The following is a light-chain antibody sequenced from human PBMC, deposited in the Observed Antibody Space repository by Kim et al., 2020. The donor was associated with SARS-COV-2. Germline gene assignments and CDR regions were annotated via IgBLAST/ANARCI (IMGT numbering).Light chain of an antibody. Sequence: VSPGERATLTCRASQRGNTKLAWCQQKGGRQPRILINGAATRGAGGPARCSGSGSGTEFTLTISSRQSEDFAVYYCQQYHDWAETFGQGTKVDIK. CDR3: QQYHDWAET. V-gene: IGKV3D-15*01. CDR2: GAA. J-gene: IGKJ1*01. CDR1: QRGNTK.